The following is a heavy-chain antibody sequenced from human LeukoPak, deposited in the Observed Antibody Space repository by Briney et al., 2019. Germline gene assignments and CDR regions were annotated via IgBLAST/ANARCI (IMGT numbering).Heavy chain of an antibody. CDR3: ARGKQLRFLEWLGRGFDP. J-gene: IGHJ5*02. Sequence: ASVKVFCKASGYTFTGYYMHWVRQAPGQGLEWMGWINPNSGGTNYAQKFQGRVTMTRDTSISTAYMELSRLRSDDTAVYYCARGKQLRFLEWLGRGFDPWGQGTLVTVSS. CDR1: GYTFTGYY. V-gene: IGHV1-2*02. CDR2: INPNSGGT. D-gene: IGHD3-3*01.